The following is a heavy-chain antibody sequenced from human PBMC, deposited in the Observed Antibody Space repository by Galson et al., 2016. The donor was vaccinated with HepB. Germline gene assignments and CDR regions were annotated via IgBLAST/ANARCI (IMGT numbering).Heavy chain of an antibody. CDR1: RGSISDYS. CDR2: IYSRDST. J-gene: IGHJ2*01. CDR3: ARGGWYFDL. Sequence: ETLSLTCTVSRGSISDYSWTWIRQPPRKGLEWIANIYSRDSTNYNPSLKSRVTISLDTSKDQFSLKLTSVTAADTAVYYCARGGWYFDLWGRGTLVTVSS. V-gene: IGHV4-59*01.